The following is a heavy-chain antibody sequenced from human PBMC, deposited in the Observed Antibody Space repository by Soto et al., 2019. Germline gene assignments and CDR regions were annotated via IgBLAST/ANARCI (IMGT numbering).Heavy chain of an antibody. CDR1: GDSISSNNYH. V-gene: IGHV4-39*07. J-gene: IGHJ4*02. CDR2: MYHSGNT. Sequence: PSETLSLTCTVSGDSISSNNYHWGWIRQPPGKGLEWIGSMYHSGNTYHNPSLKSRVTISVDTSKNQFSLKLSSVTAADTAVYYCARTTRDWGQGTLVTVSS. D-gene: IGHD4-17*01. CDR3: ARTTRD.